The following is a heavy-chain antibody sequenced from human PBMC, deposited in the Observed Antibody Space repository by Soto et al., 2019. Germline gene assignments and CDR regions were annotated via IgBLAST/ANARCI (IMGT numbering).Heavy chain of an antibody. D-gene: IGHD5-18*01. CDR2: ITNNGRST. CDR3: ASAHTYGYYDY. V-gene: IGHV3-64*07. CDR1: GFTFSSYA. J-gene: IGHJ4*02. Sequence: EVQLVESGGGLVQPGGSLRLSCAASGFTFSSYAMHWVRQAPGKGLEYVSAITNNGRSTYYADSVKGRLTISRDNFKHTLYLQIGSLRPDDMAVYYCASAHTYGYYDYWGQGTLVTGSS.